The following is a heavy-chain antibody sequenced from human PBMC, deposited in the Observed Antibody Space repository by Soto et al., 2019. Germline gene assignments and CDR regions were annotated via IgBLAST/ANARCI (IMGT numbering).Heavy chain of an antibody. J-gene: IGHJ6*02. CDR3: ARDRDEVVPAAIRYYYGMDV. CDR2: IIPIFGTA. Sequence: QVQLVQSGAEVKKPGSSVKVSCKASGGTFSSYAISWVRQAPGQGLEWMGGIIPIFGTANYAQKFQGRVTITADESTSTAYMERSSLRSEDTAVYYCARDRDEVVPAAIRYYYGMDVWGQGTTVTVSS. D-gene: IGHD2-2*01. V-gene: IGHV1-69*01. CDR1: GGTFSSYA.